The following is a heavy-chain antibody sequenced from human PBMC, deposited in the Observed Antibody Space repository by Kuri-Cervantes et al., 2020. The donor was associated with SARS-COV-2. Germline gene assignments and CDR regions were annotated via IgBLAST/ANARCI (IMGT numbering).Heavy chain of an antibody. CDR1: GFTFSSYA. CDR3: AKHAMVRGVIITKAGGTDY. V-gene: IGHV3-23*01. CDR2: ISGSGGST. Sequence: GGSLRLSCVASGFTFSSYAMSWVRQAPGKGLEWVSAISGSGGSTYYADSVKGRFTISRDNSKNTLYLQMNSLRAEDTAVYYCAKHAMVRGVIITKAGGTDYWGQGALVTVSS. D-gene: IGHD3-10*01. J-gene: IGHJ4*02.